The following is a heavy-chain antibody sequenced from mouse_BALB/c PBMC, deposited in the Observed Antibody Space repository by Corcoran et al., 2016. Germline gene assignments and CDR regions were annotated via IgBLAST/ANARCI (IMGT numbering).Heavy chain of an antibody. J-gene: IGHJ4*01. Sequence: QIQLVQSGPELKKPGETVRISCKASGYTFTTAGMQWVQKMPGKGLKWIGWINTLSGVPKYAEDFKGRFAFSLETSASTAYLQISNLKNEDTATYFCAREYGNYYAMDYWGQGTSVTVSS. CDR2: INTLSGVP. CDR3: AREYGNYYAMDY. V-gene: IGHV9-4*02. D-gene: IGHD2-10*02. CDR1: GYTFTTAG.